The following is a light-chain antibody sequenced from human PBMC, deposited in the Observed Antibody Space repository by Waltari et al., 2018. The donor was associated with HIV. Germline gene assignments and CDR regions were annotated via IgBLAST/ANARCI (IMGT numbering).Light chain of an antibody. CDR3: QAWGSSTSGV. CDR2: QDN. J-gene: IGLJ3*02. CDR1: ELGDKY. Sequence: SYEVTQPPSVAVSPGQTASITSTGYELGDKYTCWYQQKPGQSPLLVIYQDNKRPSGIPERFSGSSSGHTATLTISGTLPMDEADYYCQAWGSSTSGVFGTGTKLTVL. V-gene: IGLV3-1*01.